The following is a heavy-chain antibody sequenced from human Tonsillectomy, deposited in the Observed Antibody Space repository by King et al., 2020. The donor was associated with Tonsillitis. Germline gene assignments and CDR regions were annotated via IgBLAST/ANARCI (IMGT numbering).Heavy chain of an antibody. D-gene: IGHD3-9*01. CDR2: IYYSGST. CDR1: GGSISSGGYY. V-gene: IGHV4-31*03. CDR3: ARDLGYYDILPGQFYYYYGMDV. Sequence: VQLQESGPGLVKPSQTLSLTCTVSGGSISSGGYYWSWIRQHPGKGLEWIGYIYYSGSTYYNPSLKSRVTISVDTSKNQFSLKLSSVTAADTAVYYCARDLGYYDILPGQFYYYYGMDVWGQGTTVTVSS. J-gene: IGHJ6*02.